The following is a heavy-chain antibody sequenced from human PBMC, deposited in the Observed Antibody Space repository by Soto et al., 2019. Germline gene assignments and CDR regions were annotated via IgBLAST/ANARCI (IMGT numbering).Heavy chain of an antibody. J-gene: IGHJ4*02. V-gene: IGHV1-69*01. D-gene: IGHD3-16*01. CDR3: ARGGGPYVWFNEF. CDR1: GGLFSSFA. Sequence: QEQLVQSGAEVKKPGSSVKVSCKDSGGLFSSFAISWVRQAPAQGLEWMGGIIPAFGTTNYAQKFEGGVTITADESTNTAYGELGRLTSDDTAMYYCARGGGPYVWFNEFWGQGTQVTVSS. CDR2: IIPAFGTT.